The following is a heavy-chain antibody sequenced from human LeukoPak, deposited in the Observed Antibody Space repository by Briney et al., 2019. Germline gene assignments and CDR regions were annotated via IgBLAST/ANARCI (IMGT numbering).Heavy chain of an antibody. V-gene: IGHV4-34*01. J-gene: IGHJ4*02. CDR1: GGSFSGYY. CDR2: INHSGST. CDR3: ARDLNYDFWSGYSY. D-gene: IGHD3-3*01. Sequence: SETLSLTCAVYGGSFSGYYWSWTRQPPGKGLEWIGEINHSGSTNYNPSLKSRVTISVDTSKNQFSLTLTSVTPADTAVYYCARDLNYDFWSGYSYWGQGSLVTVSS.